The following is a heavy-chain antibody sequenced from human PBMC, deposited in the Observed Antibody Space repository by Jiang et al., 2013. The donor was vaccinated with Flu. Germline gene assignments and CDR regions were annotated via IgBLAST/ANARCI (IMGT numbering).Heavy chain of an antibody. D-gene: IGHD2-15*01. CDR3: VGVVAAKDAFDI. CDR2: IYYSGST. CDR1: GGSISSYY. J-gene: IGHJ3*02. Sequence: GSGLVKPSETLSLTCTVSGGSISSYYWSWIRQPPGKGLEWIGYIYYSGSTNYNPSLKSRVTISVDTSKNQFSLKLSSVTAADTAVYYCVGVVAAKDAFDIWGQGTMVTVSS. V-gene: IGHV4-59*08.